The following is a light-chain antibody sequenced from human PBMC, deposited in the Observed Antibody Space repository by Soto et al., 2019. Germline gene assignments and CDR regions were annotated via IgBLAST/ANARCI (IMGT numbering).Light chain of an antibody. CDR1: SSDVGGYNY. J-gene: IGLJ1*01. CDR2: EVT. V-gene: IGLV2-14*01. CDR3: SSYTGSSNV. Sequence: QSVLTQPASVSGSPGQSITISCTGTSSDVGGYNYVSWYQQHPRKAPKLMIYEVTNRPSGVSNRFSGSKSGNTASLTISGLQAGDEADYYCSSYTGSSNVFGTGTKLTVL.